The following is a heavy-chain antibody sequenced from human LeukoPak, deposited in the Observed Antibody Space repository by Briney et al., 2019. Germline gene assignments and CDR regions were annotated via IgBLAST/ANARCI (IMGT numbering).Heavy chain of an antibody. D-gene: IGHD3-10*01. CDR1: GYTFTSYY. V-gene: IGHV1-46*01. CDR3: ARDYYGSGSYRGWFDP. Sequence: ASVKVSCKASGYTFTSYYMHWVRQAPGQGLEWMGIINPSGGSTSYAQKFQGRVTMTRDTSTSTVYMELSSLRSEDTAVYYCARDYYGSGSYRGWFDPWGQGTLVTVSS. CDR2: INPSGGST. J-gene: IGHJ5*02.